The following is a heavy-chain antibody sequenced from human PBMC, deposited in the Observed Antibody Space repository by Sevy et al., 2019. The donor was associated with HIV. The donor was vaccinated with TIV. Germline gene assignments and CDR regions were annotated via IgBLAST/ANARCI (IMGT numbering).Heavy chain of an antibody. CDR3: AKCAANASWSGRPNYFDP. D-gene: IGHD3-3*01. J-gene: IGHJ5*02. V-gene: IGHV3-23*01. Sequence: GGSLRLSCAASGFTFSNYAMTWVRQAPGKGLEWVSGIGGSGSGTYYADFVKGRFTISRDNSKNTLSLQMNNLRAEDTAVYYCAKCAANASWSGRPNYFDPWGQGTLVTVSS. CDR2: IGGSGSGT. CDR1: GFTFSNYA.